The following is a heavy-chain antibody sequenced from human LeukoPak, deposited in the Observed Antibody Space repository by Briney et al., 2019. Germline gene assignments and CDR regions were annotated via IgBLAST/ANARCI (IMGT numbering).Heavy chain of an antibody. CDR3: AKDQGGRYYDILAGYYPENFFDY. D-gene: IGHD3-9*01. CDR2: ISGTGGSA. J-gene: IGHJ4*02. V-gene: IGHV3-23*01. CDR1: GFTITNYA. Sequence: GGSLRLSCSASGFTITNYAMAWVRQAPGKGLEWVPTISGTGGSAQYADSVKGRFTFSRDNSKDTLYLQMNGLRAEDTAVYYCAKDQGGRYYDILAGYYPENFFDYWGQGTLVTVSS.